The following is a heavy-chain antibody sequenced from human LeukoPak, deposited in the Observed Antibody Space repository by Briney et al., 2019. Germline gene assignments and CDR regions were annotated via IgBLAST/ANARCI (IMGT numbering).Heavy chain of an antibody. CDR1: EYSFATYW. D-gene: IGHD1-26*01. CDR2: IYPSDSDT. Sequence: GESLNISCQGSEYSFATYWIAWLRQMPGKGLEWMGIIYPSDSDTRYSPSFQGQVTISADKSIKTAYLQWSSLKASDTAMYYCARPLQGIVGATGFDYWGQGTLVTVSS. CDR3: ARPLQGIVGATGFDY. J-gene: IGHJ4*02. V-gene: IGHV5-51*01.